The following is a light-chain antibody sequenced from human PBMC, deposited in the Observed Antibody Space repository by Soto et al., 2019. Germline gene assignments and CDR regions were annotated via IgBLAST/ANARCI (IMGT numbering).Light chain of an antibody. V-gene: IGLV6-57*04. CDR3: QSYDSSNPVV. CDR2: EDN. CDR1: SGSIASNY. J-gene: IGLJ2*01. Sequence: NFMLTQPNPVSESPGKTVTTSCTRSSGSIASNYVQWYQQRPGSAPTTVIYEDNQRPSGVPDRFSGSIDSSSNSASLTISGLKTEDEADYYCQSYDSSNPVVFGGGTKLTVL.